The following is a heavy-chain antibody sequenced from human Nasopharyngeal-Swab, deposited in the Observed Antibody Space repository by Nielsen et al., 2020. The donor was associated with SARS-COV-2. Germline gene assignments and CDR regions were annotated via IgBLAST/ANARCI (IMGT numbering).Heavy chain of an antibody. Sequence: GGSLRLSCAASGFTVSSNYMSWVRQAPGKGLEWVSVIYSGGSTYYADSGKGRFTISRDNSKNTLYLQMNSLRAEDTAVYYCARGGGDDYVWGSYNYYFDYWGQGTLVTVSS. CDR1: GFTVSSNY. CDR2: IYSGGST. V-gene: IGHV3-53*01. J-gene: IGHJ4*02. CDR3: ARGGGDDYVWGSYNYYFDY. D-gene: IGHD3-16*01.